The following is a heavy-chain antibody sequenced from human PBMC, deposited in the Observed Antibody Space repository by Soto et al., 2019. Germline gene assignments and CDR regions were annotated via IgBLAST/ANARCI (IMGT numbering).Heavy chain of an antibody. CDR3: ATSFGSGYRAFDY. CDR1: GDTFNFYT. V-gene: IGHV1-69*02. J-gene: IGHJ4*02. Sequence: QVQLVQSGAEVKKPGSSLRVSCKASGDTFNFYTINWVRQAPGLGLEWLGRIIPYLSVSNYAQKFQGRVTITAEKSTNTAYMEVRSLRSEDTAMYCCATSFGSGYRAFDYWGQGALVTVSS. D-gene: IGHD3-10*01. CDR2: IIPYLSVS.